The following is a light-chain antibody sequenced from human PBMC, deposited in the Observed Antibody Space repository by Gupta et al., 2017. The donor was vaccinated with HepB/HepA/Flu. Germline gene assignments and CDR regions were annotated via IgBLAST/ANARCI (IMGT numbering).Light chain of an antibody. CDR1: QSISGY. V-gene: IGKV1-39*01. CDR3: QQCYTTPRT. J-gene: IGKJ1*01. Sequence: DIQMTQSPSSLSASVGDRVTITCRASQSISGYLNWYQQKPGKAPKVLIYAASSLQSGVPSRFSGSGSGTDFTLTISSLQPEDFATYYCQQCYTTPRTFGQGTKVEIK. CDR2: AAS.